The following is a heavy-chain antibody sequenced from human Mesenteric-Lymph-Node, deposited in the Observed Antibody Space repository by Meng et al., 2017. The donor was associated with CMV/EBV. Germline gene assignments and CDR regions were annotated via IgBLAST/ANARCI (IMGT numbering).Heavy chain of an antibody. CDR2: IYHSGST. CDR3: ARDLEYYDFWSGLIQGRYYYYGMDV. D-gene: IGHD3-3*01. J-gene: IGHJ6*02. CDR1: GYSISSGYY. Sequence: GSLRLSCTVSGYSISSGYYWGWIRQPPGKGLEWIGSIYHSGSTYYNPSLKSRVTISVDTSKNQFSLKLSSVTAADTAVYYCARDLEYYDFWSGLIQGRYYYYGMDVWGQGTTVTVSS. V-gene: IGHV4-38-2*02.